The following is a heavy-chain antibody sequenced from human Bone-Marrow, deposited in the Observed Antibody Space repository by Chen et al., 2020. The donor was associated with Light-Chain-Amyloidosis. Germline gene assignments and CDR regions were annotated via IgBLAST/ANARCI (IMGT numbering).Heavy chain of an antibody. CDR2: IYYSGST. CDR1: GGSISSYY. Sequence: QVQLQESGPGLVKPSETLSLTCTVSGGSISSYYWSWIRQPPGKGLEWIGYIYYSGSTNYNPSLKRRVTISVDTSKNQFSLKLSSVTAADTAVYYCARGSRITIFGVSYPFDAFDIWGQGTMVTVSS. J-gene: IGHJ3*02. V-gene: IGHV4-59*01. D-gene: IGHD3-3*01. CDR3: ARGSRITIFGVSYPFDAFDI.